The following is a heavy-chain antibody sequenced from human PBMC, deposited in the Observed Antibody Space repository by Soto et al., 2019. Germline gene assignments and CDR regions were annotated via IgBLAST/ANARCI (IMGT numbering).Heavy chain of an antibody. J-gene: IGHJ5*02. CDR2: ISSSGDST. Sequence: PGGSLRLACAASGFTFSSYAMSWVRQAPGKGLEWVSVISSSGDSTYYADSVKGRFTISRDNSRDTLYLQIYRLRAEDTAVYYCSKEGDGSGTYFPYKWFGPWGQGTLVTVSS. V-gene: IGHV3-23*01. D-gene: IGHD3-10*01. CDR3: SKEGDGSGTYFPYKWFGP. CDR1: GFTFSSYA.